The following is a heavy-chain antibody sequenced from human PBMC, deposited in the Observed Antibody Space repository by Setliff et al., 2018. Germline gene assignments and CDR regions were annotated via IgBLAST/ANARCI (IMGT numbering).Heavy chain of an antibody. J-gene: IGHJ6*02. CDR1: GGPISSGGYY. CDR3: AREGEIWFGELLPWGMDV. V-gene: IGHV4-31*03. D-gene: IGHD3-10*01. Sequence: SETLSLTCTVSGGPISSGGYYWSWIRQHPGKGLEWIGYIYHSGSTYYNPSLKSRVTISVDTSKNQFSLKLSSVTAADTAVYYCAREGEIWFGELLPWGMDVWGQGTTVTVSS. CDR2: IYHSGST.